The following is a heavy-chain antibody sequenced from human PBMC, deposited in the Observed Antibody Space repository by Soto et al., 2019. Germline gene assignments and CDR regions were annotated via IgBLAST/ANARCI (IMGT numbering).Heavy chain of an antibody. V-gene: IGHV4-59*01. CDR2: VYYGGT. D-gene: IGHD3-16*01. CDR1: GGSMSSNY. Sequence: SETLSLTCSVSGGSMSSNYWSWIRQSPGKGLEWIGFVYYGGTNYNPSFESRVTMSVDTPKKQLSLELSSVTAADTAVYYCVSYRGALYFEYWGQGTLVRVSS. CDR3: VSYRGALYFEY. J-gene: IGHJ4*02.